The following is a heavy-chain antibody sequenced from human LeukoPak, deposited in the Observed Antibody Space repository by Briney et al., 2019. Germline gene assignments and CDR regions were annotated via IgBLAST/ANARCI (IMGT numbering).Heavy chain of an antibody. CDR3: AREARYYYDSSGPNDY. J-gene: IGHJ4*02. V-gene: IGHV4-61*02. CDR2: IYTSGST. Sequence: SETLSLTCTVSGGSISSGSYYWSWIRQPAGKGLEWIGRIYTSGSTNYNPSLKSRVTISVDTSKNQFSLKLSSVTAADTAVYYCAREARYYYDSSGPNDYWGQGTLVTVSS. D-gene: IGHD3-22*01. CDR1: GGSISSGSYY.